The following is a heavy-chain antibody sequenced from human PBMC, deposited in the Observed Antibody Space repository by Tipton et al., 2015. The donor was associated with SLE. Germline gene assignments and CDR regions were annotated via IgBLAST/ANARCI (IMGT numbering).Heavy chain of an antibody. D-gene: IGHD1-26*01. V-gene: IGHV4-34*12. Sequence: TLSLTCAVHGGSFSGFYWTWIRQAPGKGLEWIGEVIHSGTTTYHPSLKSRVAISVDTSNNQFSLKLSSVTTADTAVYYCARYSASDGLDVWGQGTTVIVPS. CDR2: VIHSGTT. CDR3: ARYSASDGLDV. J-gene: IGHJ6*02. CDR1: GGSFSGFY.